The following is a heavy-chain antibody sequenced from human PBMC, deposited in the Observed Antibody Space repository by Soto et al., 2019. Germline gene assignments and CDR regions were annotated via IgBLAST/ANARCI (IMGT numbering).Heavy chain of an antibody. CDR1: GYTFTSYA. CDR3: ARDSGFYWYFDL. Sequence: QVQLVQSGAEVKKPGASVKVSCRASGYTFTSYAIHWVRQAPGQRLEWMGWINAGNGKTKCSQNFQDRVTITRDTSASTAYMELSSLRSEDTAVYYCARDSGFYWYFDLWGRGTLVTVSS. D-gene: IGHD6-19*01. J-gene: IGHJ2*01. V-gene: IGHV1-3*01. CDR2: INAGNGKT.